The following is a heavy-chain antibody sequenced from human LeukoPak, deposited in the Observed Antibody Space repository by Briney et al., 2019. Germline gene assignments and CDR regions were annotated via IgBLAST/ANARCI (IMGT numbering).Heavy chain of an antibody. D-gene: IGHD3-9*01. Sequence: GASVKVSCKASGYTFTSYYTHWVRQAPGQGLEWMGIINPSGGSTSYAQKFQGRVTMTRDTSTSTVYMELSSLRSEDTAVYYCARERGSYDMYYWGQGTLVTVSS. CDR1: GYTFTSYY. J-gene: IGHJ4*02. V-gene: IGHV1-46*01. CDR2: INPSGGST. CDR3: ARERGSYDMYY.